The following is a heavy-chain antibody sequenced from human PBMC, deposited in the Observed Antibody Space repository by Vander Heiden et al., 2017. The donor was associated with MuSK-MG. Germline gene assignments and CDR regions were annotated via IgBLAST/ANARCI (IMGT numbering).Heavy chain of an antibody. V-gene: IGHV3-7*01. CDR2: INQDGSEK. Sequence: EVQLVESGGGLVQPGGSLRLSCAASGCTFSSYWMSWVRQAPGKGLEWVANINQDGSEKYYVDSVKGRFTISRDNAKNSLYLQMNSLRAEDTAVYYCARDWSFEYWGQGALVTVSS. CDR1: GCTFSSYW. J-gene: IGHJ4*02. CDR3: ARDWSFEY.